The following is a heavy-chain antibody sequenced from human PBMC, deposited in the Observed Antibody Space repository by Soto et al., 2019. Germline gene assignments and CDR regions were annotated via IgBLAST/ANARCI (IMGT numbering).Heavy chain of an antibody. CDR1: GFTFSSYW. J-gene: IGHJ4*02. CDR3: ARDPPGSSGSWHFDY. Sequence: LRLSCAASGFTFSSYWMNWVRQAPGKGLEWVAVISYDGSSKYYADSVKGRFTISRDNSKNTLYLQMNSLRAEDTAVYYCARDPPGSSGSWHFDYWGQGTLVTVSS. CDR2: ISYDGSSK. D-gene: IGHD2-15*01. V-gene: IGHV3-30-3*01.